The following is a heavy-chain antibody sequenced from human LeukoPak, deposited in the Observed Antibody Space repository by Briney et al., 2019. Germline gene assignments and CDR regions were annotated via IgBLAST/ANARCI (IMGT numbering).Heavy chain of an antibody. CDR3: ARGPELGIDSSGYYDY. CDR1: GGSISSSIW. J-gene: IGHJ4*02. CDR2: IYHSGST. V-gene: IGHV4-4*02. D-gene: IGHD3-22*01. Sequence: SETLSLTCAVSGGSISSSIWWSWVRQPPGKGLEWIGEIYHSGSTNYNPSLKSRVTISVDKSKNQFSLKLSSVTAADTAVYYCARGPELGIDSSGYYDYWGQGTLVTVSS.